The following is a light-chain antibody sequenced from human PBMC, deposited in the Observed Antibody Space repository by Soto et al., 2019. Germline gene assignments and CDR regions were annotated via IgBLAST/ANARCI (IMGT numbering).Light chain of an antibody. V-gene: IGKV3-15*01. J-gene: IGKJ1*01. CDR2: GTS. CDR1: QNVGID. CDR3: QQYDSSPSWT. Sequence: EIVMRQSPATLSVSPRERATLSCRASQNVGIDLAWFQQKPGQAPRLLIYGTSIRATGIPARFSASGSGTEYTLTINRLQSEDFAVYYCQQYDSSPSWTFGQGTKVDIK.